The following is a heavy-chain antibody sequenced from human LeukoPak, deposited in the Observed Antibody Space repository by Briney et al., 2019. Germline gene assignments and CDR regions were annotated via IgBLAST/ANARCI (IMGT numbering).Heavy chain of an antibody. D-gene: IGHD5-18*01. CDR3: ARDSSGYSYGLTFDAFDI. CDR2: ISSSSSYI. V-gene: IGHV3-21*01. J-gene: IGHJ3*02. Sequence: GGSLRLSCAASGFTFSSYSMNWVRQAPGKGLEWVSSISSSSSYIYYADSVKGRFTISRDNAKNSLYLRMNSLRAEDTAVYYCARDSSGYSYGLTFDAFDIWGQGTMVTVSS. CDR1: GFTFSSYS.